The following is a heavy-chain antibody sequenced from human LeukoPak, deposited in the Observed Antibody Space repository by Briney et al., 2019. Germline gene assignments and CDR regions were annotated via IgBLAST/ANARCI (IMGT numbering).Heavy chain of an antibody. CDR1: GGSISSYY. CDR3: ARENAPRGVVDY. J-gene: IGHJ4*02. V-gene: IGHV4-59*01. Sequence: SETLSLTCTVSGGSISSYYWSWIRQPPGKGLEWIGYIYYSGSTNYNPSLKSRVTISVDTSKNQFSLKLSSVTAADTAVYYCARENAPRGVVDYWGQGTLVTVSS. CDR2: IYYSGST. D-gene: IGHD2-2*01.